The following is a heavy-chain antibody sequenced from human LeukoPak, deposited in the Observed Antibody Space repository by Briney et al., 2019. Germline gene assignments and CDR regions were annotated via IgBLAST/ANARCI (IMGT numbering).Heavy chain of an antibody. D-gene: IGHD2-2*01. V-gene: IGHV3-23*01. J-gene: IGHJ4*02. CDR1: GFTFSSYA. CDR2: FSRTAIST. CDR3: AASLPNIVVVPATKGPFGY. Sequence: PGGSLRLSCAASGFTFSSYAMSWVRQAPGKGLEWVSAFSRTAISTYYGDSVKGRFTISRDNSKNTLYLQMNSLRAEDTAVYYCAASLPNIVVVPATKGPFGYWGQGALVTVSS.